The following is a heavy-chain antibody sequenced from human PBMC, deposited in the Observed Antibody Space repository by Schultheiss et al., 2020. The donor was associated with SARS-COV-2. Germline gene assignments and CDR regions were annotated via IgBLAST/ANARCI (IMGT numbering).Heavy chain of an antibody. Sequence: SETLSLTCTVSGGSISSYYWSWIRQSPGKGLEWIGYIYNIGSTNYNPSLKSRVTISVDTSKNQFSLKLSSVTAADTAVYYCARVQAYSSSWYGGWFDPWGQGTLVTVSS. V-gene: IGHV4-59*01. CDR1: GGSISSYY. D-gene: IGHD6-13*01. CDR3: ARVQAYSSSWYGGWFDP. CDR2: IYNIGST. J-gene: IGHJ5*02.